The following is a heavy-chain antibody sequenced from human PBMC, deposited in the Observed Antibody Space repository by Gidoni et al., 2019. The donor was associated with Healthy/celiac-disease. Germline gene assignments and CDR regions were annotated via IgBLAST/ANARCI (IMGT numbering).Heavy chain of an antibody. V-gene: IGHV3-48*02. CDR1: GFPFSSYS. Sequence: EVQLVESGGGLVQPGGSLRLSCAASGFPFSSYSMNWVRQAPGKGREGFSYISSSSSTIYYADSVKGRFTISRDNAKNSLYLQMNSLRDEDTAVYYCARDRSGFGYYYYYYGMDVWGQGTTVTVSS. J-gene: IGHJ6*02. D-gene: IGHD3-10*01. CDR3: ARDRSGFGYYYYYYGMDV. CDR2: ISSSSSTI.